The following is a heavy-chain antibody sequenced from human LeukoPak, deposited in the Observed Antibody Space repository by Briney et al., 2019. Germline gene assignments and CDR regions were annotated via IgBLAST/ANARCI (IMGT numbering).Heavy chain of an antibody. CDR2: ISSSSSYI. Sequence: GGSLRLSCAASGFTFSSYSMNWVRQAPGKGLEWVSSISSSSSYIYYADSAKGRFTISRDNAKNSLYLQMNGLRAEDTAVYYCARDFWEGATPLGYWGQGTLVTVSS. CDR3: ARDFWEGATPLGY. D-gene: IGHD1-26*01. J-gene: IGHJ4*02. V-gene: IGHV3-21*01. CDR1: GFTFSSYS.